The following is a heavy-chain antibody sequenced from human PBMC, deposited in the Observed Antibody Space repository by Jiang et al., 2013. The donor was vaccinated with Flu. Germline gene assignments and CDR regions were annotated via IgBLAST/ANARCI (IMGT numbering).Heavy chain of an antibody. J-gene: IGHJ3*02. CDR1: FTSYW. CDR3: ARLPPSIPDAFDI. CDR2: IYPGDSDT. V-gene: IGHV5-51*01. Sequence: FTSYWIGWVRQMPGKGLEWMGIIYPGDSDTRYSPSFQGQVTISADKSISTAYLQWSSLKASDTAMYYCARLPPSIPDAFDIWGQGTMVTVSS.